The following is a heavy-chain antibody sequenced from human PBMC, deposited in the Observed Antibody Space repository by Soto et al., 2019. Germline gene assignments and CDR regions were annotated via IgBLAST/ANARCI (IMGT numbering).Heavy chain of an antibody. D-gene: IGHD5-18*01. V-gene: IGHV3-7*05. Sequence: EVQLVESGGGLVQPGGSLRLSCAASGFTFSSYWMSWVRQAPGKGLEWVANIKKDGSEKYYVDSVKGRFTIPRDNAKNSLYLQRNTLRAEDPAVYYCARGWVRIGYGQFDSCGQGTLVT. CDR3: ARGWVRIGYGQFDS. J-gene: IGHJ4*02. CDR1: GFTFSSYW. CDR2: IKKDGSEK.